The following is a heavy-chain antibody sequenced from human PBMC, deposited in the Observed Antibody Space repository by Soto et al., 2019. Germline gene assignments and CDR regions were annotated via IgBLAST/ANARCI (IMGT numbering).Heavy chain of an antibody. J-gene: IGHJ4*02. CDR1: GFTFSNAW. V-gene: IGHV3-15*07. Sequence: GGSLRLSCAASGFTFSNAWMNWVRQAPGKGLEWVGRIKSKTDGGTTDYAAPVKGRFTISRDDSKNTLYLQMNSLKTEDTAVYYCTTRRYIAARPIYLWGQGTLVTVSS. CDR2: IKSKTDGGTT. CDR3: TTRRYIAARPIYL. D-gene: IGHD6-6*01.